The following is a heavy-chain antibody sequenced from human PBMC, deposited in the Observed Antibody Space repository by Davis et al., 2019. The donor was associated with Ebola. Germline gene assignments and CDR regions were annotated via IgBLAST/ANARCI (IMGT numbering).Heavy chain of an antibody. Sequence: GESLKISCAASGFTFSSYAMHWVRQAPGKGLEWVAVISYDGSNKYYADSVKGRFTISRDNAKNSLYLQMNSLRAEDTAVYYCARGIIGSSPCWGQGTLVTVSS. J-gene: IGHJ4*02. D-gene: IGHD3-3*01. CDR2: ISYDGSNK. CDR3: ARGIIGSSPC. CDR1: GFTFSSYA. V-gene: IGHV3-30-3*01.